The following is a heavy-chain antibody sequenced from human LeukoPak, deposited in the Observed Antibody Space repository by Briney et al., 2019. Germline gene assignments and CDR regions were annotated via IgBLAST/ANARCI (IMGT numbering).Heavy chain of an antibody. V-gene: IGHV3-23*01. Sequence: GGSLRLSCAASGFTFSTYAMSWVRQAPGQGLEWVSAISVSGGSTYYADSVKGRFTISRDNSKNTLYLQMNSLRAEDTAVYYCAKGRTIFGVVTHLFDYWGQGTLVTVSS. CDR3: AKGRTIFGVVTHLFDY. CDR1: GFTFSTYA. J-gene: IGHJ4*02. D-gene: IGHD3-3*01. CDR2: ISVSGGST.